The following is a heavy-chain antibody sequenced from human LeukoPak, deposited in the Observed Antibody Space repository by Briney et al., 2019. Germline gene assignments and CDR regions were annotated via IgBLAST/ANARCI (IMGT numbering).Heavy chain of an antibody. CDR2: IYTSGST. CDR3: ASGYSXRMDX. Sequence: PSETLSLTCTVSGGSISSGSYYWSWIRQPAGKGLEWIWRIYTSGSTNYNPSLKRRVTISVDTYKNQFSLKLSSVTDADTAVYYCASGYSXRMDXXGKGTTVTV. V-gene: IGHV4-61*02. CDR1: GGSISSGSYY. J-gene: IGHJ6*03. D-gene: IGHD6-13*01.